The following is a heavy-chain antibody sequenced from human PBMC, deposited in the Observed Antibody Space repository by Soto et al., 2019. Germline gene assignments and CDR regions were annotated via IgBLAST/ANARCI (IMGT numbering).Heavy chain of an antibody. J-gene: IGHJ4*02. CDR2: VYRSGST. CDR3: ARVAYGDYYFDY. Sequence: SETLSLTCAVSGGSISSSNWWSWVRQPPGKGLEWIGEVYRSGSTNYNPSLKSRVTISVDKSKNQFSLSLSSVTAADTAVYYCARVAYGDYYFDYWGQGTLVTVSS. V-gene: IGHV4-4*02. CDR1: GGSISSSNW. D-gene: IGHD4-17*01.